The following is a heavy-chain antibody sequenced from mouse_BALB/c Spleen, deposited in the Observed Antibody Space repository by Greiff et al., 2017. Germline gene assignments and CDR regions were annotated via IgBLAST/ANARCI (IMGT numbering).Heavy chain of an antibody. CDR2: ISSGSSTI. Sequence: EVKVVESGGGLVQPGGSRKLSCAASGFTFSSFGMHWVRQAPEKGLEWVAYISSGSSTIYYADTVKGRFTISRDNPKNTLFLQMTSLRSEDTAMYYCARWTGTLDYWGQGTTLTVSS. CDR1: GFTFSSFG. D-gene: IGHD4-1*01. CDR3: ARWTGTLDY. V-gene: IGHV5-17*02. J-gene: IGHJ2*01.